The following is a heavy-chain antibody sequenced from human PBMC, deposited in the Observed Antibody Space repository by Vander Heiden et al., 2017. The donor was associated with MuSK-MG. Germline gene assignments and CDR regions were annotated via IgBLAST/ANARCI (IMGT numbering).Heavy chain of an antibody. J-gene: IGHJ3*02. Sequence: QVQLQESGPGLVKPSQTLSLTCTVSGCSIHSGGYYWSWIRQRPGKGLEWIGYIYYRGGTHYNPSLESRVTMSVDTSKNQFSLNLSSVTAADTAVYYCARVTFTMVRGVSPGAFDIWGQGTMVTVSS. CDR2: IYYRGGT. CDR3: ARVTFTMVRGVSPGAFDI. V-gene: IGHV4-31*03. CDR1: GCSIHSGGYY. D-gene: IGHD3-10*01.